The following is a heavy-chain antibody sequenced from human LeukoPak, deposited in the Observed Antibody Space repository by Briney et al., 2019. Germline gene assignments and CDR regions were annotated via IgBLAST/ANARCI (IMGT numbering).Heavy chain of an antibody. Sequence: ASVKVSCKASGYTFTSYAMHWVRQAPGQRLEWMGWINAGNGNTKYSQKFQGRVTITRDTSASTAYMELSSLRSEDTAVYYCARVRYHYDPLSYFDYWGQGTLVTVSS. CDR3: ARVRYHYDPLSYFDY. D-gene: IGHD3-22*01. CDR2: INAGNGNT. J-gene: IGHJ4*02. V-gene: IGHV1-3*01. CDR1: GYTFTSYA.